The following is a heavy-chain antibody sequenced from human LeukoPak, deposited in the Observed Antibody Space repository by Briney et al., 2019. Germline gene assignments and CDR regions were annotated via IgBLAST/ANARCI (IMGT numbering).Heavy chain of an antibody. Sequence: SETLSLTCTVSGGSISSYYWSWIRQPPGKGLEWIGYIYYSGSTNYNPSLKSRVTISVDTSKNQFSLKLSSVTAADTAVYYCARDERSRWASITMTYNWFDPWGQGTLVTVSS. CDR3: ARDERSRWASITMTYNWFDP. CDR2: IYYSGST. D-gene: IGHD3-22*01. CDR1: GGSISSYY. J-gene: IGHJ5*02. V-gene: IGHV4-59*12.